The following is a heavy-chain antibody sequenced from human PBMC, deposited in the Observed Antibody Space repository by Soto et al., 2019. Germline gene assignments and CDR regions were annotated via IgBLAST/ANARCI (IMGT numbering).Heavy chain of an antibody. CDR3: AHSFQSRIFDF. Sequence: QITLKESGPTLVKPTQTLTLACAFSGFSLSTNGVGVGWIRQPPGKALEWLALIYWDDDKRYSPSLKDRLSIIKDASKNQVVLTMTNLDPVDTATYYGAHSFQSRIFDFWGPRTLVTVSS. CDR2: IYWDDDK. J-gene: IGHJ4*02. CDR1: GFSLSTNGVG. V-gene: IGHV2-5*02.